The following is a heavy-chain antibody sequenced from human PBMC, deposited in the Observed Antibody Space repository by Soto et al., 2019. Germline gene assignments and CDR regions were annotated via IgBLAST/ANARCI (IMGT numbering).Heavy chain of an antibody. J-gene: IGHJ4*02. Sequence: GDSLKISCKGSGYSFTSYWIGWVRQMPGKGLEWMGIIYPGDSDTRYSPSFQGQVTISADKSISTAYLQWSSLKASDTAMYYCARQYYYDSSGRGPIDYWGQGTLVTVSS. CDR3: ARQYYYDSSGRGPIDY. D-gene: IGHD3-22*01. V-gene: IGHV5-51*01. CDR2: IYPGDSDT. CDR1: GYSFTSYW.